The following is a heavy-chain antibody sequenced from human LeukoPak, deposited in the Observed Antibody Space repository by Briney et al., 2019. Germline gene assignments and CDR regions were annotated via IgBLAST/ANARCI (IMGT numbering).Heavy chain of an antibody. D-gene: IGHD3-22*01. CDR1: GGSISSYY. Sequence: SETLSLTCTVSGGSISSYYWSWIRQPAGKGLEWIGRIYTSGSTNYNTSPKSRVPMPVATSKNQFTLKLSSVTAAAPAVYYCARGPTNMIVVENAFDVWGQGTMVTVSS. CDR3: ARGPTNMIVVENAFDV. J-gene: IGHJ3*01. V-gene: IGHV4-4*07. CDR2: IYTSGST.